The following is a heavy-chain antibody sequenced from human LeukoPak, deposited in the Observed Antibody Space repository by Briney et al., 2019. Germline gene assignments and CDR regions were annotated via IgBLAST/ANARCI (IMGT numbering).Heavy chain of an antibody. CDR3: ARGHYYDSSGYYYIDY. Sequence: ASVKVSCKASGYTFTSYYMHWVRQAPGQGLEWMGIINPSGGSTSYAQKFQGRVTMTTDTSTSTAYMELRSLRSDDTAVYYCARGHYYDSSGYYYIDYWGQGTLVTVSS. J-gene: IGHJ4*02. D-gene: IGHD3-22*01. CDR2: INPSGGST. CDR1: GYTFTSYY. V-gene: IGHV1-46*01.